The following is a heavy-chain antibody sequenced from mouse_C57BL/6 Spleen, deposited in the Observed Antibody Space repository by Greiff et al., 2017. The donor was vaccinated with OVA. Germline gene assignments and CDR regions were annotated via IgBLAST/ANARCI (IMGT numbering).Heavy chain of an antibody. D-gene: IGHD2-5*01. CDR3: AVYSNYNWYFDV. V-gene: IGHV1-64*01. J-gene: IGHJ1*03. CDR1: GYTFTSYW. Sequence: QVQLQQPGAELVKPGASVKLSCKASGYTFTSYWMHWVKPRPGQGLEWIGMIHPNSGSTNYNEKFKSKATLTVDKSSSTAYMQLSSLTSEDSAVYYCAVYSNYNWYFDVWGTGTTVTVSS. CDR2: IHPNSGST.